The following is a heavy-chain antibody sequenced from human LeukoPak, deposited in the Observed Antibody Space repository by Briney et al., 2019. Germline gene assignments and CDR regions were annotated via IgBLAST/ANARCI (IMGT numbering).Heavy chain of an antibody. D-gene: IGHD7-27*01. J-gene: IGHJ4*02. Sequence: SETLSLTCTVSGGSISSYYWSWIRQPPGKGLEWIGYIYYSGSTNYNPSLKSRVTISVDTSKNQFSLKLSSVTAADTAVYYCARSRSNWGGGFYDFDYWGQGTLVTVSS. CDR2: IYYSGST. V-gene: IGHV4-59*08. CDR3: ARSRSNWGGGFYDFDY. CDR1: GGSISSYY.